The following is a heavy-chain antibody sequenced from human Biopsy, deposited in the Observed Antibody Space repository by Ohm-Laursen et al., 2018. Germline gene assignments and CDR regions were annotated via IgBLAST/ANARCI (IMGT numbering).Heavy chain of an antibody. CDR1: GFTFNNYG. V-gene: IGHV3-30*18. CDR2: IFYDGSNT. D-gene: IGHD5-18*01. CDR3: AKDRYNYTPIGGFSMDV. Sequence: SLRLSCSASGFTFNNYGMQWVRQAPGKGLEWVAFIFYDGSNTYYADSVKGRFTISRDNSRDTLYLQMSSPRAEDTAVYYCAKDRYNYTPIGGFSMDVWGQGTTVTVSS. J-gene: IGHJ6*02.